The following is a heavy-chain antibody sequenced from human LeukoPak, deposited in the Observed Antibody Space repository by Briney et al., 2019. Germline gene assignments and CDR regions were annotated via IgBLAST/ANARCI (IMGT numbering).Heavy chain of an antibody. V-gene: IGHV4-59*08. J-gene: IGHJ4*02. Sequence: SETLSLTCTVSGGSISSYYWSWIRQPPGEGLEWIGYIYYSGSTNYNPSLKSRVTISVDTSKNQFSLKLSSVTAADTAVYYCARQLQHYFDYWGQGTLVTVSS. CDR3: ARQLQHYFDY. D-gene: IGHD1-1*01. CDR2: IYYSGST. CDR1: GGSISSYY.